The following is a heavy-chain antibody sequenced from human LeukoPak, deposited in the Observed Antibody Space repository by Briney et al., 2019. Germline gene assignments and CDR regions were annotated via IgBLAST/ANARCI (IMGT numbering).Heavy chain of an antibody. CDR2: ISYDGSNK. J-gene: IGHJ5*02. CDR1: GFTFSSYA. D-gene: IGHD5-24*01. Sequence: GGSLRLSCAASGFTFSSYAMHWVRQAPGKGLEWVAVISYDGSNKYYADSVKGRFTISRDNSKNTLSLQMNSLRAADTAVYYCAKGGLRDGYSYASWGQGTLITVSS. CDR3: AKGGLRDGYSYAS. V-gene: IGHV3-30-3*01.